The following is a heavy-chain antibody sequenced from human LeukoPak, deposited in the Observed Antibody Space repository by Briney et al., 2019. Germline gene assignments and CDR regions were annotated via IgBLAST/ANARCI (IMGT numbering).Heavy chain of an antibody. CDR1: GGSISSHY. V-gene: IGHV4-59*11. Sequence: SETLSLTCTVSGGSISSHYRSWIRQPPGKGLEWIGYIYYSGSTNYNPSPKSRVTISVDTSKNQFSLKLSSVTAADTAVYYCARVNSYYDSSGYYRYFDYWGQGTLVTVSS. CDR2: IYYSGST. J-gene: IGHJ4*02. D-gene: IGHD3-22*01. CDR3: ARVNSYYDSSGYYRYFDY.